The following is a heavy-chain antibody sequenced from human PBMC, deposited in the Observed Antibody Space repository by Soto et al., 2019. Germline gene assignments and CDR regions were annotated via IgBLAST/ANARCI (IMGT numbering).Heavy chain of an antibody. CDR2: VYWNDDK. Sequence: SGPTLVNPTQTLTLTCTLSGISLSTSGVGLGWIRQTPGKALEWLALVYWNDDKHYSPSLKSRLTITKDTSKNQAILTMTNMDLVDTATYYCARGLATLPVFAFDIWGQGTVGNVSS. CDR1: GISLSTSGVG. J-gene: IGHJ3*02. CDR3: ARGLATLPVFAFDI. D-gene: IGHD1-1*01. V-gene: IGHV2-5*01.